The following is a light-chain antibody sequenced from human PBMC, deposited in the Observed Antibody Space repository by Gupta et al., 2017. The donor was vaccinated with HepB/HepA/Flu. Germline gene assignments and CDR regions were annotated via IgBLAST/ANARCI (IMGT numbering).Light chain of an antibody. J-gene: IGLJ2*01. V-gene: IGLV1-51*02. CDR3: GTWDSSLRVVV. Sequence: QSVLTQPPSVSAPPGQKVPISCSGSSSNIGDNSVSWYQQLPRTAPKLLIFEINKRPSGIPDRFSGSKSGTSATLGITGLQTGDEADYYCGTWDSSLRVVVFGGGTKLTVL. CDR2: EIN. CDR1: SSNIGDNS.